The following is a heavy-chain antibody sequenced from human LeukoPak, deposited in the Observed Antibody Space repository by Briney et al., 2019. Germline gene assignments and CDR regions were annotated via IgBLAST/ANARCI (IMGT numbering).Heavy chain of an antibody. V-gene: IGHV3-48*01. CDR2: ITSSSSPI. Sequence: PGGSLRLSCAASGFTFSTSIMSWVRQAPGKGLEWVSYITSSSSPIYYADSVKGRFTISSDNAKNSLYLQLNSLRAEDTAVYYCARWGFPIYYYYMDVWGKGTTVTVSS. CDR1: GFTFSTSI. CDR3: ARWGFPIYYYYMDV. D-gene: IGHD3-16*01. J-gene: IGHJ6*03.